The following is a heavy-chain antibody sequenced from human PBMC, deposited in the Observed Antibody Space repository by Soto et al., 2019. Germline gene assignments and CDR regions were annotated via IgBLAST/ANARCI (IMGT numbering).Heavy chain of an antibody. CDR3: AKNGQPPYYYYGMDV. CDR2: ISGYNGDT. Sequence: ASVKVSCKASDYTFSRYCISWVRQAPGQGLEWMGWISGYNGDTNYAQKFQGRVTMTIDTSTTTAYMELRSLTSDDTAVYYCAKNGQPPYYYYGMDVWGQGTTVTVSS. CDR1: DYTFSRYC. V-gene: IGHV1-18*01. D-gene: IGHD2-8*01. J-gene: IGHJ6*02.